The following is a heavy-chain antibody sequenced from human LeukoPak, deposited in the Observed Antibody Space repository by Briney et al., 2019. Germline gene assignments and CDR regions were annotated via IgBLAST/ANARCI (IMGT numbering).Heavy chain of an antibody. J-gene: IGHJ4*02. V-gene: IGHV1-2*02. Sequence: GASVKVSCKASGFTFSGYYFRWLRQTPGQGFEWMGWINPDKGDTNFTQKFSGRVTLTRDTSMTTVYMELKSLTFDDSAVYFCARDLAPYSGYSIPAYWGQGTLITVSS. CDR3: ARDLAPYSGYSIPAY. CDR2: INPDKGDT. CDR1: GFTFSGYY. D-gene: IGHD5-12*01.